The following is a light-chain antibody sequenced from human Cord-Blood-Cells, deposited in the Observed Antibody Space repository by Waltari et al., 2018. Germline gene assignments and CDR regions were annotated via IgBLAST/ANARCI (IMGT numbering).Light chain of an antibody. CDR2: SNN. CDR3: AAWDDSLNGYV. CDR1: SPNIGSNT. J-gene: IGLJ1*01. Sequence: QSVLTQPPSASGTPGQRVTISCSGSSPNIGSNTLNWYQHLPGTAPNLLIYSNNQRPSGVPDRFSGSKSGTSASLAISGLQSEDEADYYCAAWDDSLNGYVFGTGTKVTVL. V-gene: IGLV1-44*01.